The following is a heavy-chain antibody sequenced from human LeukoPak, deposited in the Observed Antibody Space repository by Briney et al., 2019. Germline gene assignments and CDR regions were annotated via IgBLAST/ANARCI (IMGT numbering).Heavy chain of an antibody. CDR3: ARDIAAAGTYYYYMDV. Sequence: SETLSLTCTVSGGSISSYYWSWIRQPAGKGLEWIGRIYTSGSTNYNPSPKGRVTMSVDTSKNQFSLKLSSVTAADTAVYYCARDIAAAGTYYYYMDVWGKGTTVTVSS. CDR2: IYTSGST. CDR1: GGSISSYY. J-gene: IGHJ6*03. V-gene: IGHV4-4*07. D-gene: IGHD6-13*01.